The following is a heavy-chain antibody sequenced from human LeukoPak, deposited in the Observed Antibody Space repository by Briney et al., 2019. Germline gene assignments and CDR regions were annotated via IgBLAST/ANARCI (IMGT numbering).Heavy chain of an antibody. CDR1: GFTFSSYW. Sequence: GGSLRLSCAASGFTFSSYWMHWVRQAPGEGLVWVSRINSDGSSTSYADSVKGRFTISRDNAKNTLYLQMNSLRAEDTAVYYCARGLEYLDDYGMDVWGQGTTVTVSS. CDR3: ARGLEYLDDYGMDV. V-gene: IGHV3-74*01. D-gene: IGHD2-2*02. J-gene: IGHJ6*02. CDR2: INSDGSST.